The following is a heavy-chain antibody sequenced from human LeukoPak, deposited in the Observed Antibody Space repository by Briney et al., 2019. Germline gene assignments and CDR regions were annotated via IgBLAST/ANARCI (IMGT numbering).Heavy chain of an antibody. CDR3: ASGYAPAPDYYYYGMDV. CDR2: ISSSSSYT. J-gene: IGHJ6*04. CDR1: GFTFSDYY. V-gene: IGHV3-11*06. Sequence: PGGSLRLSCAASGFTFSDYYMSWIRQAPGKGLEWVSYISSSSSYTNYADSVKGRFTISRDNAKDSLYLQMNSLRAEDTAVYYCASGYAPAPDYYYYGMDVWGKGNTVTVSS. D-gene: IGHD5-12*01.